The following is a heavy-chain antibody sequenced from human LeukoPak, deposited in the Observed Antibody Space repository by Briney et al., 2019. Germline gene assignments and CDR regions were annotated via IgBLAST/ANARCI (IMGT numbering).Heavy chain of an antibody. CDR2: IYYSESA. CDR3: ARHRDGYSP. J-gene: IGHJ4*01. CDR1: GGSISSYY. Sequence: SETLSLTCTVSGGSISSYYWSWIRQPPGKGLEWIGYIYYSESANYNPSLKSRVTISVDTSKNQFSLRLRSVTAADTAVYYCARHRDGYSPWGRGTLVTVSS. V-gene: IGHV4-59*01. D-gene: IGHD5-24*01.